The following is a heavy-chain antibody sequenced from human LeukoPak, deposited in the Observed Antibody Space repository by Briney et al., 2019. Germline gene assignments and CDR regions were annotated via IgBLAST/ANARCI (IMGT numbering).Heavy chain of an antibody. CDR2: IIPILGIP. CDR1: GGTFSSYA. D-gene: IGHD2-21*02. J-gene: IGHJ2*01. V-gene: IGHV1-69*04. Sequence: GASVKVSCKASGGTFSSYAISWVRQAPGQGLEWMGRIIPILGIPNYAQKFQGRVTITADKSTTTAYMELSSLRSEDTAVYYCATEAIVVVTARDYWYFDLWGQGTLVTVSS. CDR3: ATEAIVVVTARDYWYFDL.